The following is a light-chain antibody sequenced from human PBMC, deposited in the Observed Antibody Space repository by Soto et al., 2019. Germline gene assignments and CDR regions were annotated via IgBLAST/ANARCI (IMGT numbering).Light chain of an antibody. Sequence: EIVLTQSPGTLSLSPGERATISCRASQSVSSYYLAWYQQKPGQAPRLLIYGASSRATGIPDRFSGSGSGTDFTLTISRLEPEDVAVYYCQQYGSSPRTFGQGTKVEIK. CDR2: GAS. J-gene: IGKJ1*01. CDR3: QQYGSSPRT. V-gene: IGKV3-20*01. CDR1: QSVSSYY.